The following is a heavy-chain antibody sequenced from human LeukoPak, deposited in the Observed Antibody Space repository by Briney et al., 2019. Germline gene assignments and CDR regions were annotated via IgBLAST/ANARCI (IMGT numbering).Heavy chain of an antibody. J-gene: IGHJ3*02. CDR1: GFTFSSYG. D-gene: IGHD1-26*01. V-gene: IGHV3-30*18. Sequence: GGSLRLSCAASGFTFSSYGMQWVRQAPGKGLEWVAVISYDGSNKYYADSVKGRFTISRDNSKNTLYLQMNSLRAEDTAVYYCAKAARRELPDAFDIWGQGTMVTVSS. CDR3: AKAARRELPDAFDI. CDR2: ISYDGSNK.